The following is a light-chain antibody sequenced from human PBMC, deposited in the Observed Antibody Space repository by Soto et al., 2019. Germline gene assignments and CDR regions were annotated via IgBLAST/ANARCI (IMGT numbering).Light chain of an antibody. J-gene: IGLJ2*01. Sequence: QSVLTQPPSASGTPGQRVTISCSGSSSNIGSNTVNWYQQLPGTAPKLLIYFSYQRPSGVPDRFSGSTSGTSASLAISGLQSEDEADYYCAAWDDSLNGVVFGGGTKVTVL. CDR3: AAWDDSLNGVV. CDR1: SSNIGSNT. V-gene: IGLV1-44*01. CDR2: FSY.